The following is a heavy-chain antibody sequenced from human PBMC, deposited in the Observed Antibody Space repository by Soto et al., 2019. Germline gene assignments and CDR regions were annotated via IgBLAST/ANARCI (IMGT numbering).Heavy chain of an antibody. CDR2: INPSGGST. D-gene: IGHD3-16*02. CDR1: GYTFTSYY. J-gene: IGHJ4*02. Sequence: ASVKVSCKASGYTFTSYYMHWVRQAPGQGLEWMGIINPSGGSTSYAQKFQGRVTMTRDTSTSTVYMELRDLRADDTASYYCARDGLLFSGPYRPSRFDYWGLGALVTVSS. V-gene: IGHV1-46*01. CDR3: ARDGLLFSGPYRPSRFDY.